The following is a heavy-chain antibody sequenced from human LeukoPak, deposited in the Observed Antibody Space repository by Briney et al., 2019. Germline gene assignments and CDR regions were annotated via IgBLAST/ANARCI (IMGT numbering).Heavy chain of an antibody. D-gene: IGHD5-12*01. J-gene: IGHJ4*02. CDR1: GGSISSISYY. Sequence: SETLSLTCTISGGSISSISYYWGWIRQPPGKGLEWIGSIYYTGSTYYNPSLKSRVTVSVDTSKNQFSLNLRSVTAADTAVYYCARPRHPYSGYDWSLDYWGQGTLVTVSS. V-gene: IGHV4-39*01. CDR3: ARPRHPYSGYDWSLDY. CDR2: IYYTGST.